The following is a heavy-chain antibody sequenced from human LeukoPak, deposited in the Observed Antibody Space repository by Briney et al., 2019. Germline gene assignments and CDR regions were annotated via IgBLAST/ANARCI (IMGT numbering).Heavy chain of an antibody. CDR3: ARDAGSSWGNYYYYMDV. Sequence: ASVTHTCKASGYTFTSYGISWVRQAPGQGLEWMGWISAYNANTNYPQKLQGRVTMTTDTSTSTAYMELRSLRSDDTAVYYCARDAGSSWGNYYYYMDVWGKGNTVTVSS. CDR2: ISAYNANT. J-gene: IGHJ6*03. D-gene: IGHD6-13*01. V-gene: IGHV1-18*01. CDR1: GYTFTSYG.